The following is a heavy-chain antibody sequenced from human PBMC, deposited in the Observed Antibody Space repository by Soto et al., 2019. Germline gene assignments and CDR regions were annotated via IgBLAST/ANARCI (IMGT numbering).Heavy chain of an antibody. D-gene: IGHD3-22*01. CDR2: ISYDGSNK. J-gene: IGHJ3*02. V-gene: IGHV3-30-3*01. Sequence: GGSLRLSCAASGFTFSSYAMHWVRQAPGKGLEWVAVISYDGSNKYYADSVKGRFTISRDNSKNTLYLQMNSLRAEDAAVYYCARGAGIITMIVVAPRAFDIWGQGTMVTVSS. CDR1: GFTFSSYA. CDR3: ARGAGIITMIVVAPRAFDI.